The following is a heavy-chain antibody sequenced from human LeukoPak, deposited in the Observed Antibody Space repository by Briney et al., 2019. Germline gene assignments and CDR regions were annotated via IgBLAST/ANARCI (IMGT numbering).Heavy chain of an antibody. CDR1: GFTFSSYG. CDR3: AKDNVGAIDY. V-gene: IGHV3-30*18. J-gene: IGHJ4*02. D-gene: IGHD1-26*01. CDR2: ILYDGSNK. Sequence: GGSLRLSCAASGFTFSSYGMHWVRQAPGKGLEWVAVILYDGSNKYYADSVKGRFTISRDNSKNTLYLQMNSLRAEDTAVYYCAKDNVGAIDYWGQGTLVTVSS.